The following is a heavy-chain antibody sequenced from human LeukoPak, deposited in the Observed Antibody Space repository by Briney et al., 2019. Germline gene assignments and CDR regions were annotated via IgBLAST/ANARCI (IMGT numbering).Heavy chain of an antibody. V-gene: IGHV4-34*01. D-gene: IGHD2-2*01. CDR2: INHSGST. CDR3: ARLVGLVPAAAMYYFDY. Sequence: SETLSLTCAVYGGSFSGYYWSWIRQPPGKGLEWIGEINHSGSTNYNPSLKSRVTISVDTSKNQFSLKLSSVTAADTAVYYCARLVGLVPAAAMYYFDYWGQGTLVTVSS. CDR1: GGSFSGYY. J-gene: IGHJ4*02.